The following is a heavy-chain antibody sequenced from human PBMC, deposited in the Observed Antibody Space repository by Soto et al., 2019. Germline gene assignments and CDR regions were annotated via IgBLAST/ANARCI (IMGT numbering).Heavy chain of an antibody. Sequence: ASVKVSCKVSGYTLTELSMHWVRQAPGKGLEWMGGFDPEDGETIYAQKFQGRVTMTEDTSTDTAYLELSSLRSEDTAVYYCAPSIRRDRSSWTGNPEYYYYYGMDVWG. V-gene: IGHV1-24*01. CDR1: GYTLTELS. J-gene: IGHJ6*02. D-gene: IGHD6-13*01. CDR2: FDPEDGET. CDR3: APSIRRDRSSWTGNPEYYYYYGMDV.